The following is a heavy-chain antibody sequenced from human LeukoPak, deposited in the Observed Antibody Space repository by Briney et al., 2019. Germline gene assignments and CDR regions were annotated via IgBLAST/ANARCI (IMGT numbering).Heavy chain of an antibody. CDR3: AKDSAANDSYYYHYMDV. CDR1: GFTFDDYA. CDR2: ISWNSGSI. D-gene: IGHD1-1*01. Sequence: GGSLRLSCAASGFTFDDYAMHWVRQAPGKGLEWVSGISWNSGSIGYADSVKGRFTISRDNAKNSLYLQMNSLRAEDTALYYCAKDSAANDSYYYHYMDVWGKGTTVTVSS. J-gene: IGHJ6*03. V-gene: IGHV3-9*01.